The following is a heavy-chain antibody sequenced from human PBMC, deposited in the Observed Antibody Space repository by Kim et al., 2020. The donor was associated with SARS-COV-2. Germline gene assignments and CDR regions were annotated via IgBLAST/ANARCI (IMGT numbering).Heavy chain of an antibody. CDR3: ASTDGDEFYFDC. CDR1: GFTFSGSA. CDR2: IRSKANTYAT. V-gene: IGHV3-73*01. J-gene: IGHJ4*02. Sequence: GSLRLSCAASGFTFSGSAIHWVRQASGKGLEWVGRIRSKANTYATAYAASLKGRFIISRDDSKNTAYLQMNSLKTEDTALYYCASTDGDEFYFDCWGQGTLVTVSS. D-gene: IGHD4-17*01.